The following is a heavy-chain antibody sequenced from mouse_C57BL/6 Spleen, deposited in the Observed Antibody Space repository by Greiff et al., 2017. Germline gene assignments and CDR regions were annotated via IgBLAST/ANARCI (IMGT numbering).Heavy chain of an antibody. CDR3: AIYYDYEAWFAY. J-gene: IGHJ3*01. Sequence: QVQLKQPGAELVKPGASVKVSCKASGYTFTSYWMHWVKQRPGQGLEWIGRIHPSDSDTNYNQKFKGKATLTVDKSSSTAYMQLSSLTSEDSAVYYCAIYYDYEAWFAYWGQGTLVTVSA. V-gene: IGHV1-74*01. CDR1: GYTFTSYW. D-gene: IGHD2-4*01. CDR2: IHPSDSDT.